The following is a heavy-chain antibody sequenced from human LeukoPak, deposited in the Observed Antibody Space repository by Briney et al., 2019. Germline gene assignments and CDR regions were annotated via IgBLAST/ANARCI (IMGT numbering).Heavy chain of an antibody. V-gene: IGHV3-7*03. Sequence: PGGSLRLSCAASGFILSNHWMTWVRQAPGKGTEWVANVNKDGSEKYYVDSVKGRFTISRDTAKNSLYLQMNNLRAEDTALYYCARNNDMDVWGQGTTVIVSS. J-gene: IGHJ6*02. CDR2: VNKDGSEK. CDR3: ARNNDMDV. CDR1: GFILSNHW. D-gene: IGHD1/OR15-1a*01.